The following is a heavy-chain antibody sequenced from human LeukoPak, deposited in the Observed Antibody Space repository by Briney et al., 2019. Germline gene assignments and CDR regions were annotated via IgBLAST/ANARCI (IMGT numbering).Heavy chain of an antibody. J-gene: IGHJ3*02. CDR2: IQYDGSNT. CDR1: GFTFSSHS. D-gene: IGHD1-26*01. Sequence: GGSLRLSCVASGFTFSSHSMNWVRQAPGKGLEWVAFIQYDGSNTYYADSVKGRFTISRDTSRSTLYLQMNSLRVEDTAVYYCAREGSARIVGATKGAFDIWGQGTMVTVSS. CDR3: AREGSARIVGATKGAFDI. V-gene: IGHV3-30*02.